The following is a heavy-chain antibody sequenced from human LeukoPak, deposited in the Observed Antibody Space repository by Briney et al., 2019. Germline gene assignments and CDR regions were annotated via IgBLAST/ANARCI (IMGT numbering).Heavy chain of an antibody. V-gene: IGHV4-59*01. J-gene: IGHJ4*02. Sequence: PSETLSLTCTVSGGSISSYYWSWIRQPPGKGLEWIGYIYYSGSTNYNPSLKSRVTISVDTSKNQFSLKLSSVTAADTAVYYCASLYGSGTMVDYWGQGTLVTVSS. D-gene: IGHD3-10*01. CDR1: GGSISSYY. CDR2: IYYSGST. CDR3: ASLYGSGTMVDY.